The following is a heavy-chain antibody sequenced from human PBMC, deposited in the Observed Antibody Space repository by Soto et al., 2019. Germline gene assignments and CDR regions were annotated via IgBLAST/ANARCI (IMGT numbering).Heavy chain of an antibody. CDR2: IYSSGSS. CDR3: ARLFTVTTDYYFGMDV. Sequence: SETLSLTCTVSGGSISGSYWSGVRQPAGKGLEWIGRIYSSGSSNYNPSLNSRLTMSLDTSKNQFSLKLRSVTAADTAIYYCARLFTVTTDYYFGMDVWGQGTTVTVSS. J-gene: IGHJ6*02. V-gene: IGHV4-4*07. CDR1: GGSISGSY. D-gene: IGHD4-17*01.